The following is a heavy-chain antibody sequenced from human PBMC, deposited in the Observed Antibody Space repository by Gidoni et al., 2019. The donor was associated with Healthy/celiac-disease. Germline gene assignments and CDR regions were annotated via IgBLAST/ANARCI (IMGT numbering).Heavy chain of an antibody. Sequence: QVQLQQWGAGLLKPSETLSLTCAVDGGSFRGYYWSWIRQPPGKGLEWSGEINHSGSTNYNPSLKSRVTISVDTSKNQFSLKLSSVTAADTAVYYCARDPHSSSWYRDAFDIWGQGTMVTVSS. CDR2: INHSGST. CDR1: GGSFRGYY. V-gene: IGHV4-34*01. CDR3: ARDPHSSSWYRDAFDI. J-gene: IGHJ3*02. D-gene: IGHD6-13*01.